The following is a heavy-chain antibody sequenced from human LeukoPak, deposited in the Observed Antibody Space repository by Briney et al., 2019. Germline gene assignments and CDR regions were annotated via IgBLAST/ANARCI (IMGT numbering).Heavy chain of an antibody. J-gene: IGHJ3*02. CDR3: ARAGVVVAGAFDI. CDR1: GYSISSGYY. Sequence: SETLSLTCTVSGYSISSGYYWGWIRQPPGKGLEWIGSIYHSGSTYYNPSLKSRVTISVDTSKNQFSLKLSSVTAADTAVYYCARAGVVVAGAFDIWGQGTMVTVSS. V-gene: IGHV4-38-2*02. D-gene: IGHD2-21*01. CDR2: IYHSGST.